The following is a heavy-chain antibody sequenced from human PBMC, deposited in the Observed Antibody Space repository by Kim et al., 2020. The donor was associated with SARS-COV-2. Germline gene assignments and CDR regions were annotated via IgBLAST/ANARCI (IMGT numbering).Heavy chain of an antibody. CDR3: ARHYLDGSSGYRAWYLDL. J-gene: IGHJ2*01. D-gene: IGHD3-22*01. CDR2: IGAAGDT. V-gene: IGHV3-13*04. Sequence: GGSLRLSCAASGFTFSTYDMQWVRQVTGKGLEWVSTIGAAGDTYYPGSVRGRFTVSRENAKNSLYLQMNSLRAGDTAVYYCARHYLDGSSGYRAWYLDLWGRGTLVTVLS. CDR1: GFTFSTYD.